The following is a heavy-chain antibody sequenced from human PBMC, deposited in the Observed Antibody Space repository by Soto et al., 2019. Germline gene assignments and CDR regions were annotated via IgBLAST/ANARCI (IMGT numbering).Heavy chain of an antibody. J-gene: IGHJ6*02. CDR1: GFKYPDFA. CDR3: ARRAWDSYYAIDV. V-gene: IGHV3-30*09. CDR2: ISYDGSDK. D-gene: IGHD3-22*01. Sequence: VQLVESGGGEVQPGRPLNLPCAAPGFKYPDFALHWVGKAPGKGLEWVAIISYDGSDKYYADSVKGRFVISRDNPKNTLYLEMNSLRPEDTAVYFCARRAWDSYYAIDVWGQGTTVTVFS.